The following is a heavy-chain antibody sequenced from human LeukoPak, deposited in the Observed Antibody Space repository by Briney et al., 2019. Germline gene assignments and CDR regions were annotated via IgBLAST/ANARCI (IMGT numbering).Heavy chain of an antibody. D-gene: IGHD3-22*01. CDR3: ATDPYYYDSSGSDY. CDR1: GYTLTELS. CDR2: FDPEDGET. V-gene: IGHV1-24*01. J-gene: IGHJ4*02. Sequence: GASVKVSCKVSGYTLTELSMHWVRQAPGKGLEWMGGFDPEDGETIYAQKFQGRVTMTEDTSTDTAYMELSSLRSEDTAVYYCATDPYYYDSSGSDYWGQGTLVTVSS.